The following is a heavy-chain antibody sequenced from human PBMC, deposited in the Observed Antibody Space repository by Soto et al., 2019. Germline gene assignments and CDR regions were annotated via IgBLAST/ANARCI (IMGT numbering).Heavy chain of an antibody. CDR2: TYYRSKWYN. J-gene: IGHJ6*02. Sequence: PSQTLSLTCAISGDSVSSNSAAWNWIRQSPSRGLEWLGRTYYRSKWYNDYAVSVKSRITINPDTSKNQFSLQLNSVTPEDTAVYYCARDLGILTGYSLHYYYGMDVWGQGTTVTVSS. D-gene: IGHD3-9*01. V-gene: IGHV6-1*01. CDR1: GDSVSSNSAA. CDR3: ARDLGILTGYSLHYYYGMDV.